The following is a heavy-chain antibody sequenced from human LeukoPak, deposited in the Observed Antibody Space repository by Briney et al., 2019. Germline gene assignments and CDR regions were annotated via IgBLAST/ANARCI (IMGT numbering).Heavy chain of an antibody. J-gene: IGHJ4*02. D-gene: IGHD1-26*01. V-gene: IGHV3-48*03. Sequence: GGSLRLSCAASGFTFSSYEMNWVRQAPGKGLEWVSYISSSGITIYYADSVKGRFTISRDNAKNSLYLQMNSLRAEVTAVYYCARDFRGGSYVVGYWGQGTLVTVSS. CDR1: GFTFSSYE. CDR2: ISSSGITI. CDR3: ARDFRGGSYVVGY.